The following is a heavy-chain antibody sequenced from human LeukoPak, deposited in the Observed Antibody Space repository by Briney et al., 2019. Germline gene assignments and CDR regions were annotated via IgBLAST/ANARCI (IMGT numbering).Heavy chain of an antibody. CDR1: GGSISSYY. J-gene: IGHJ5*02. CDR3: ARDLRWYSSSWYDKKNWFDP. D-gene: IGHD6-13*01. CDR2: IYTSGST. V-gene: IGHV4-4*07. Sequence: NSSETLFLTCTVSGGSISSYYWSWIRQPAGKGLEWIGRIYTSGSTNYNPSLKSRVTMSVDTSKNQFSLKLSSVTAADTAVYYCARDLRWYSSSWYDKKNWFDPWGQGTLVTVSS.